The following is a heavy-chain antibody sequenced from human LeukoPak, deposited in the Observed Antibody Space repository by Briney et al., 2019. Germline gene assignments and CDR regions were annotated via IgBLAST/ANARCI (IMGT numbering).Heavy chain of an antibody. Sequence: SETLSLTCAVYGGSFSGYYWSWIRQPPGKGLEWIGEINHSGSTNYNPSLKSRVTISVDTSKNQFSLKLSSVTAADAAVYYCARQLRPGARNYYYYMDVWGKGTTVTISS. CDR3: ARQLRPGARNYYYYMDV. J-gene: IGHJ6*03. CDR2: INHSGST. V-gene: IGHV4-34*01. D-gene: IGHD1-1*01. CDR1: GGSFSGYY.